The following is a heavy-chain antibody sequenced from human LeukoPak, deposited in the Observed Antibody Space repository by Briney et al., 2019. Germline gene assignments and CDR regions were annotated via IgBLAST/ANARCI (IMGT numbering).Heavy chain of an antibody. D-gene: IGHD2-2*01. V-gene: IGHV4-59*01. CDR3: ARGQVVPAATNWFDP. J-gene: IGHJ5*02. CDR1: GGSISSYY. CDR2: IYYSGST. Sequence: PSETLSLTCTVSGGSISSYYWSWIRQPPGKGLEWIGYIYYSGSTNYNPSLKSRVTISVDTSKNQFSLKLSSVTAADTAVYYCARGQVVPAATNWFDPWGQGTLVTVSS.